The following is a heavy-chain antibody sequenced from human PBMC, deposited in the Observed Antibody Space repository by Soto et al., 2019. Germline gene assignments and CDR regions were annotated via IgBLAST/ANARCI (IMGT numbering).Heavy chain of an antibody. J-gene: IGHJ5*02. Sequence: QITLKESGPTLVKPTQTLTLTCTFSGFSLTTGGLGVAWLRQPPGMALEWLADIYWNGEKNYSPSLKNRATITRDTSKNQVVLTVTNMDPVDTGTYYCSHRRVHSGIWFDPWGQGILVTVSS. CDR1: GFSLTTGGLG. CDR3: SHRRVHSGIWFDP. V-gene: IGHV2-5*01. D-gene: IGHD3-10*01. CDR2: IYWNGEK.